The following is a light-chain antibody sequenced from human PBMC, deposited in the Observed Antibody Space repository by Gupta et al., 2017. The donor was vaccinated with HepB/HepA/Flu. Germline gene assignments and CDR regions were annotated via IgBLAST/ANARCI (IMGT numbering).Light chain of an antibody. Sequence: GTPGQRVTISCSGSSSNIGSNYVYWYQQLPGTAPNLLIYRNNQRPSGVPDRFSGSKSGTSASLAISGLRSEDEADYYCAAWDDSRSGGVFGGGTKLTVL. V-gene: IGLV1-47*01. J-gene: IGLJ3*02. CDR1: SSNIGSNY. CDR2: RNN. CDR3: AAWDDSRSGGV.